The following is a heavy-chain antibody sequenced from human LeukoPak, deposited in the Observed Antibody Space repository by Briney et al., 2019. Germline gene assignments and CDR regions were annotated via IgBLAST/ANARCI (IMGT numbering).Heavy chain of an antibody. CDR3: ARDRDYYGSGSLDY. J-gene: IGHJ4*02. V-gene: IGHV4-4*07. CDR2: IYTSGST. CDR1: GGSISSYY. D-gene: IGHD3-10*01. Sequence: PSETPSLTCTVSGGSISSYYWSWIRQPAGKGLEWIGRIYTSGSTNYNPSLKSRVTISVDTSKNQFSLKLSSVTAADTAVYYCARDRDYYGSGSLDYWGQGTLVTVSS.